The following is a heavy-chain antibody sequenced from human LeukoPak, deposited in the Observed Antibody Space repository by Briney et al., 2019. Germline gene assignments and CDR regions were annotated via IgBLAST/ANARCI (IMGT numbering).Heavy chain of an antibody. D-gene: IGHD3-22*01. CDR1: GYTFTSYA. CDR2: INPNSGGT. Sequence: ASVKVSCKASGYTFTSYAMNWVRQAPGQGLEWMGWINPNSGGTNYAQKFQGRVTMTRDRSISTAYMELRRLTSDDTAVYYCARDHDFGYYESSGSFYIWGQGTMVTVSS. V-gene: IGHV1-2*02. J-gene: IGHJ3*02. CDR3: ARDHDFGYYESSGSFYI.